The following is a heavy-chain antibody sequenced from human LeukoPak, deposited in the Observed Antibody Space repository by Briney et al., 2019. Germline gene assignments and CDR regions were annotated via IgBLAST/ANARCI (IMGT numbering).Heavy chain of an antibody. V-gene: IGHV3-23*01. D-gene: IGHD5-12*01. Sequence: GGSLRLSCAASGFSISNSAMSWVRQAPGKGLEGVSLFFASSGSTFYADSVKGRFTISRDSSKNTLYLQMNSLRAEDMAVYYCAKGAYDYIEMGYFDYWGQGTLVTVSS. CDR2: FFASSGST. CDR3: AKGAYDYIEMGYFDY. CDR1: GFSISNSA. J-gene: IGHJ4*02.